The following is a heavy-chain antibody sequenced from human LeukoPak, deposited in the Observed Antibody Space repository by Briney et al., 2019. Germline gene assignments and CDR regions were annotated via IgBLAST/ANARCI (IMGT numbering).Heavy chain of an antibody. Sequence: SETLSLTCSVSGGSISSGPYFWSWIRQSPGQGLEWIGYIWPSGSTNYNPSLSGRVAISLDKSRNHFTLMVTAVTAADTAFYYCARKGPEHLPTYFDXXXRGILVTVSS. CDR1: GGSISSGPYF. CDR2: IWPSGST. V-gene: IGHV4-30-2*06. D-gene: IGHD2-21*01. J-gene: IGHJ4*02. CDR3: ARKGPEHLPTYFDX.